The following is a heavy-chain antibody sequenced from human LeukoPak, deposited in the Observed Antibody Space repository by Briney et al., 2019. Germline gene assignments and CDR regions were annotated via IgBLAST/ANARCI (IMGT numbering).Heavy chain of an antibody. V-gene: IGHV3-23*01. Sequence: GGSLRLSCVASGITFSNYAVSWVRQAPEKGLDWVSVISGSAHKIRYADSVKGRFTISRDNSENIVYLQMNNLRVEDTAVYYCAKVGSGYYDHLDFWGQGILVTVSS. J-gene: IGHJ4*02. CDR3: AKVGSGYYDHLDF. D-gene: IGHD3-22*01. CDR1: GITFSNYA. CDR2: ISGSAHKI.